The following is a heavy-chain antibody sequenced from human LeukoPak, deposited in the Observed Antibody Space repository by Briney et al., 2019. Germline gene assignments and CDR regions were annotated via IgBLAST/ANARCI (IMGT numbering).Heavy chain of an antibody. CDR3: ARGTGTYYLLTKFDP. J-gene: IGHJ5*02. CDR1: GDSVSSNSAA. CDR2: TYYRSKWYN. V-gene: IGHV6-1*01. Sequence: SQTLSLTCAIPGDSVSSNSAAWNWIRQSPSRGLEWLGRTYYRSKWYNDYAVSVKSRITINPDTSKNQFSLQLNSVTPEDTAVYYCARGTGTYYLLTKFDPWGQGTLVTVSS. D-gene: IGHD1-7*01.